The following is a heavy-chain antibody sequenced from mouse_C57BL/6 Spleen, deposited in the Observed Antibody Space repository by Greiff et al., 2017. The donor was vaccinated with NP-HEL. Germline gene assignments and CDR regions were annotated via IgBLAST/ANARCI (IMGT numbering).Heavy chain of an antibody. V-gene: IGHV14-3*01. D-gene: IGHD2-13*01. Sequence: EVQLQQSVAELVRPGASVKLSCTASGFTFTNSYMHWVKQRPEQGLEWIGRIYPANGNTKYAPKFKGKATITADTSSNTAYLQLSSLTSEDTAIDYCARGRGDYAVDYWGQGTSVTVSS. CDR1: GFTFTNSY. CDR3: ARGRGDYAVDY. CDR2: IYPANGNT. J-gene: IGHJ4*01.